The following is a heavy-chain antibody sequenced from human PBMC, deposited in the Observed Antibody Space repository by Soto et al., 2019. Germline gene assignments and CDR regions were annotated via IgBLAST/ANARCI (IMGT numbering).Heavy chain of an antibody. CDR2: VSTTGDTT. CDR3: ARSIGGPGNHAFDV. D-gene: IGHD6-13*01. J-gene: IGHJ3*01. Sequence: GGSLRLSCAATGFTFSYHTMHWVRQAPGKGLEYVSAVSTTGDTTYYADSVRGRFTISRDNSKNTLSLQMGSLRPEDTAVYYCARSIGGPGNHAFDVWGQGTMVTVSS. V-gene: IGHV3-64*02. CDR1: GFTFSYHT.